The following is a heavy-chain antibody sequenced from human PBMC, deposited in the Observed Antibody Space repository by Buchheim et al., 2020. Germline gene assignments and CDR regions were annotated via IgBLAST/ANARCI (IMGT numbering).Heavy chain of an antibody. V-gene: IGHV1-8*02. CDR2: MNPNSGNT. D-gene: IGHD1-1*01. CDR3: ARDLNLWNDDWFDP. Sequence: QVQLVQSGAEVKKPGASVKVSCKASGYTFTGYYMHWVRQAPGQGLEWMGWMNPNSGNTGYAQKFQGRVTMTRNTSISTAYMELSSLRSEDTAVYYCARDLNLWNDDWFDPWGQGTL. J-gene: IGHJ5*02. CDR1: GYTFTGYY.